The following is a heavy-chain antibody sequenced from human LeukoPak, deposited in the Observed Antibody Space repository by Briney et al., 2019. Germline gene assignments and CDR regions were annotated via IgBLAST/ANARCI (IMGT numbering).Heavy chain of an antibody. J-gene: IGHJ5*02. V-gene: IGHV4-34*01. CDR3: ARGSIVGATKWFDP. Sequence: SETLSLTCAVYGGSFSGYYWSWIRQPPGKGLEWIGEINHSGSTNYNPPIKSRVTISVDTSKNQFSQKLRSVTAADSAVYYCARGSIVGATKWFDPWGQGTLVTVSS. CDR2: INHSGST. CDR1: GGSFSGYY. D-gene: IGHD1-26*01.